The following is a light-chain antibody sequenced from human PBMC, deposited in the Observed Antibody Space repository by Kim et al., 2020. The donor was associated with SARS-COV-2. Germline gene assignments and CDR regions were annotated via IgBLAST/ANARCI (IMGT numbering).Light chain of an antibody. V-gene: IGKV1-12*01. CDR2: AAS. J-gene: IGKJ2*01. CDR3: QQTNSFPHT. CDR1: QGIRSW. Sequence: DIQMTQSPSSVAASVGDRVTISCRASQGIRSWLAWYQQKPGKAPKLVISAASSLRSGVPSRFSGGGSGTEFTLTISSLQPEDFANYFCQQTNSFPHTFGQGTKLEI.